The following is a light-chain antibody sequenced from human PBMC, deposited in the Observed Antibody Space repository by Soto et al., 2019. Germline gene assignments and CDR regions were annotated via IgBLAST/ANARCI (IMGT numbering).Light chain of an antibody. J-gene: IGKJ2*01. V-gene: IGKV1-39*01. CDR2: GAS. Sequence: IQMTQSPSSLSASVGDSVTVTCRASQSINIYLNWYQQKPGKAPTLLIYGASSLQSEVPSRFTGGGSRTDFTLTISSLQLEEFATYYCQQSYRSPYNFGQGNKLEIK. CDR1: QSINIY. CDR3: QQSYRSPYN.